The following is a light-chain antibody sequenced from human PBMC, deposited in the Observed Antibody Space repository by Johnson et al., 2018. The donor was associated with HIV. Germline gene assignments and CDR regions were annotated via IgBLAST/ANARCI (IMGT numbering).Light chain of an antibody. CDR1: SSNIGRNY. V-gene: IGLV1-51*02. J-gene: IGLJ1*01. Sequence: QSVLTQPPSVSAAPGQMVTISCSGSSSNIGRNYVSWYQQLPGTAPKLLIYQNTWRPSWIPDRFSGSTSGASATLAITGLQTGDEADYYCGTWDNSLKAEVFGTGTKVPVL. CDR2: QNT. CDR3: GTWDNSLKAEV.